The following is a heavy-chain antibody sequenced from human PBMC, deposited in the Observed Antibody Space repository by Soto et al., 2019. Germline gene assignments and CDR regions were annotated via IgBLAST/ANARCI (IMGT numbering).Heavy chain of an antibody. J-gene: IGHJ4*02. CDR1: CGSVSSGSYY. CDR2: IYYSGGT. V-gene: IGHV4-61*01. Sequence: QVQLQESGPGLVKPSETLSLTCTFSCGSVSSGSYYWSWIRQPPGKGLEWMGYIYYSGGTNYNPPLKSRVPISVATSKTPFSMKLSSVTAADTAVYYCARDSGYYYASSGYFNYFDSWGQGTLVTVSS. D-gene: IGHD3-22*01. CDR3: ARDSGYYYASSGYFNYFDS.